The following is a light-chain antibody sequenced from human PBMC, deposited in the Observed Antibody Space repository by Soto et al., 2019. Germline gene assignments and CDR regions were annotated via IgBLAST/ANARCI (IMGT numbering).Light chain of an antibody. CDR2: SNY. V-gene: IGLV1-44*01. CDR3: AAWDDTLNGYV. CDR1: SSNIESNT. J-gene: IGLJ1*01. Sequence: QSVLTQPPSESGTPGQRVTISCSGSSSNIESNTVTWYQQLPGTAPKLVIYSNYDRPSGVPDRFSGSTSGTSASLVIRGLQTEDEADYYCAAWDDTLNGYVFGGGNKLTVL.